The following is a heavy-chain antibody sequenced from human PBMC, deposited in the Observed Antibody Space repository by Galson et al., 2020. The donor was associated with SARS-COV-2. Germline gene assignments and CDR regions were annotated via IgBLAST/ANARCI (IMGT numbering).Heavy chain of an antibody. CDR3: ARGRQNWGYYYYYMDV. CDR1: GGSVSSGSYY. Sequence: SETLSLTCTVSGGSVSSGSYYWSWIRQPPGKGLEWIGYIYYSGSTNYNPSLKSRVTISVDTSKNQFSLKLSSVTAADTAVYYCARGRQNWGYYYYYMDVWGKGTTVTVSS. J-gene: IGHJ6*03. CDR2: IYYSGST. V-gene: IGHV4-61*01. D-gene: IGHD7-27*01.